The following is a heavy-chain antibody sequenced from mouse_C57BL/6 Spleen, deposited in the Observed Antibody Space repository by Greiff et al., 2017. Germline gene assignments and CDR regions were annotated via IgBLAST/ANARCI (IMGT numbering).Heavy chain of an antibody. CDR1: GYTFTSYW. V-gene: IGHV1-69*01. CDR2: IDPSDSYT. D-gene: IGHD1-1*01. CDR3: ARRDYYGSSPFAY. J-gene: IGHJ3*01. Sequence: QVQLQQPGAELVMPGASVKLSCKASGYTFTSYWMHWVKQRPGQGLEWIGEIDPSDSYTNYNQKFKGKSTLTVDKSSSTAYMQLSSLTSEDSAVYYCARRDYYGSSPFAYWGQGTLVTGSA.